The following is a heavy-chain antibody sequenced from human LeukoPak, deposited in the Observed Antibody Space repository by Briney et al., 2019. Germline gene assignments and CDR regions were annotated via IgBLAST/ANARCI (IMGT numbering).Heavy chain of an antibody. CDR1: GFTFSDFW. Sequence: GGSLRLSCAASGFTFSDFWMSWVRQAPGKGLEWVANIKQDGSVKYYVDSVKGRFTISRDNAKNSLYLQMNSLRAEDTAVYYCAYRFCARYYGDFFDYWGQGTLVTVSS. CDR3: AYRFCARYYGDFFDY. CDR2: IKQDGSVK. D-gene: IGHD3-10*01. V-gene: IGHV3-7*05. J-gene: IGHJ4*02.